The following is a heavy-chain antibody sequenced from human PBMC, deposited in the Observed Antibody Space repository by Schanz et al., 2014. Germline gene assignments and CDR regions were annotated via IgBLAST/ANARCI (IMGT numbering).Heavy chain of an antibody. D-gene: IGHD5-12*01. CDR3: ARARYAGYDCSGY. Sequence: QVQLVQSGPAVKKPGASMKVSCLASGYSFTEYFLHWVRQAPGQGLEWMGWINPNSGETNYEQKVRGRVTLTSDTSISTAFRDLSGLTSDDTATYFCARARYAGYDCSGYWGQGTLLIVSS. J-gene: IGHJ4*02. V-gene: IGHV1-2*02. CDR1: GYSFTEYF. CDR2: INPNSGET.